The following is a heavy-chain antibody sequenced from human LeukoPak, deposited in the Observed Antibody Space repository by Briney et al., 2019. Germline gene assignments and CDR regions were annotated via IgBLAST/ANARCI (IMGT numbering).Heavy chain of an antibody. J-gene: IGHJ4*02. CDR1: GYTFTSYY. D-gene: IGHD3-16*01. V-gene: IGHV1-18*04. CDR2: INAYNGNT. Sequence: GASVKVSCKASGYTFTSYYMHWVRQAPGQGLEWMGWINAYNGNTNYAQKLQGRVTMTTDTSTSTAYMELRSLRSDDTAVYYCARGGAYRTLDYWGQGTLVTVSS. CDR3: ARGGAYRTLDY.